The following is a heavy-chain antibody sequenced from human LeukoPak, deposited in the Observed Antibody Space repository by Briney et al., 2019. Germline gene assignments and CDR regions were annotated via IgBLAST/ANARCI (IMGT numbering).Heavy chain of an antibody. CDR3: ARGTEGLDAFDI. J-gene: IGHJ3*02. D-gene: IGHD2-2*01. CDR1: GGTFSSYA. V-gene: IGHV1-69*13. Sequence: SVKVSCKAPGGTFSSYAISWVRQAPGQGLEWMGGIIPIFGTANYAQKFQGRVTITADESTSTAYMELSSLRSEDTAVYYCARGTEGLDAFDIWGQGTMVSVSS. CDR2: IIPIFGTA.